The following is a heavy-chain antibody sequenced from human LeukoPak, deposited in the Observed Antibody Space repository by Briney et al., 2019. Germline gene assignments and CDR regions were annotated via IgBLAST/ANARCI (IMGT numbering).Heavy chain of an antibody. V-gene: IGHV3-30*02. D-gene: IGHD5-18*01. CDR1: GFTFSSYG. Sequence: PGGSLRLSCAASGFTFSSYGMHWVRQAPGKGLEWVALIRYDGSNKYYADSVKGRFTISRDNSKNTLYLQMNSLRAEDTAVYYCAKNKDAVYSYGPDLDYWGQGTLVTVSS. CDR2: IRYDGSNK. CDR3: AKNKDAVYSYGPDLDY. J-gene: IGHJ4*02.